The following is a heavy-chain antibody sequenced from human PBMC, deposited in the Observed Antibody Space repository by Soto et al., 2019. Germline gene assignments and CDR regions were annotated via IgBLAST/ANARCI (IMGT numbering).Heavy chain of an antibody. CDR3: ANGLLMKVTKVNISAQLYYGKDY. Sequence: EVQLLESGGGLVQPGGSLRLSCAGSGFIFSDYAMSWVRQAPGKGLEWVSAISDGGGHTYYADSVKGRITISRDNSKNALGRQISTVKAADTALYFCANGLLMKVTKVNISAQLYYGKDYWGQGATLTVSS. J-gene: IGHJ6*02. CDR1: GFIFSDYA. V-gene: IGHV3-23*01. CDR2: ISDGGGHT. D-gene: IGHD3-22*01.